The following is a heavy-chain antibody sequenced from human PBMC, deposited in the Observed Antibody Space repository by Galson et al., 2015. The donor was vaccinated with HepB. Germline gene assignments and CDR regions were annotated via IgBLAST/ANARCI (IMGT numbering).Heavy chain of an antibody. D-gene: IGHD2-2*01. V-gene: IGHV1-18*01. Sequence: SVKVSCKASGYTFTSYGISWMRQAPGQGLEWMGWISAYNGNTNYVQKLQGRVTMTTDTSTSTAYMELRSLRSDDTAVYYCARVVVPAANWFDPWGQGTLVTVSS. CDR2: ISAYNGNT. CDR3: ARVVVPAANWFDP. J-gene: IGHJ5*02. CDR1: GYTFTSYG.